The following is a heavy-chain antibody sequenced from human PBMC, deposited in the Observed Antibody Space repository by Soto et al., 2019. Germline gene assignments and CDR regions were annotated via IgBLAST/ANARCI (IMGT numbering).Heavy chain of an antibody. CDR2: ISSSSSYI. V-gene: IGHV3-21*01. Sequence: LXLACAASGFTCSSYSMNWLRQAPGKGLEWVSSISSSSSYIYYADSVKGRFTISRDKAKNSLYLQMNSPSAADTAVYYCARDFPAIYDSSGSYYFDYWGQGPLVTVS. J-gene: IGHJ4*02. CDR3: ARDFPAIYDSSGSYYFDY. D-gene: IGHD3-22*01. CDR1: GFTCSSYS.